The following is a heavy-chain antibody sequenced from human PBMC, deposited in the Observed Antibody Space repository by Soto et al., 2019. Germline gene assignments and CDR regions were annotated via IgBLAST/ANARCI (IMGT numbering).Heavy chain of an antibody. CDR2: INPSGGST. J-gene: IGHJ4*02. CDR1: GYTFTSYY. CDR3: ARDRQVVVAATLGVLDY. D-gene: IGHD2-15*01. V-gene: IGHV1-46*03. Sequence: ASVKVSCKASGYTFTSYYMHWVRQAPGQGLEWMGIINPSGGSTSYAQKFQGRVTMTRDTSTSTVYMELSSLRSEDTAVYYCARDRQVVVAATLGVLDYWGQGTLVTVSS.